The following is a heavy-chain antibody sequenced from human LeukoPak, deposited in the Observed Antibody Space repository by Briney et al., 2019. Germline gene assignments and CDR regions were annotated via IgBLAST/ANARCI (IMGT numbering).Heavy chain of an antibody. CDR1: GYTFTGYY. CDR3: ARDSTITMIVVVTSWAFDI. V-gene: IGHV1-2*02. J-gene: IGHJ3*02. D-gene: IGHD3-22*01. Sequence: GASVKVSCKAPGYTFTGYYMHWVRQAPGQGLEWMGWINPNSGGTNYAQKFQGRVTMTRDTSISTAYMELSRLRSDDTAVYYCARDSTITMIVVVTSWAFDIWGQGTMVTVSS. CDR2: INPNSGGT.